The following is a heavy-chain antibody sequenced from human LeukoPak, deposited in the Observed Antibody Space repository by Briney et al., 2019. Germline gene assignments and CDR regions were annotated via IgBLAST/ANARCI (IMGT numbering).Heavy chain of an antibody. Sequence: ASVKVSCKASGYTFTSYGISLVRQAPGQGLEWMGWISAYNGNTNYAQKLQGRVTMTTDTSTSTAYMELRSLRSDDTAVYYCARAPRDSWGKASFDIWGQGTMVTVSS. CDR2: ISAYNGNT. D-gene: IGHD6-13*01. J-gene: IGHJ3*02. CDR3: ARAPRDSWGKASFDI. CDR1: GYTFTSYG. V-gene: IGHV1-18*01.